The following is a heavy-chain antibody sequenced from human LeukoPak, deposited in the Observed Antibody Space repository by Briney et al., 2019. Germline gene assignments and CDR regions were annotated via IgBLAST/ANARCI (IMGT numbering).Heavy chain of an antibody. J-gene: IGHJ4*02. CDR2: ISGSGGST. V-gene: IGHV3-23*01. Sequence: GGSLRLSCAASGFTFSSYGMSWVRQAPGKGLEWVSAISGSGGSTYYADSVKGRFTISRDNSKNTLYLQMNSLRAEDTAVYYCARGGYGSGYNDYWGQGTLVTVSS. CDR3: ARGGYGSGYNDY. CDR1: GFTFSSYG. D-gene: IGHD3-10*01.